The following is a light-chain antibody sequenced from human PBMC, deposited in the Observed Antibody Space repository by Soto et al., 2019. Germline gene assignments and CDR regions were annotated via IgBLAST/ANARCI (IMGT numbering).Light chain of an antibody. V-gene: IGKV1-9*01. CDR2: AAS. J-gene: IGKJ5*01. Sequence: LPASVGDEGTSVCRASQGVSSYLAWYQQKPGKAPKLLIYAASTLQSGVPSRFSGRGSGTDFTLAISSLRPEDFAAYYCQKLNAYPRVVGQGTRLEIK. CDR1: QGVSSY. CDR3: QKLNAYPRV.